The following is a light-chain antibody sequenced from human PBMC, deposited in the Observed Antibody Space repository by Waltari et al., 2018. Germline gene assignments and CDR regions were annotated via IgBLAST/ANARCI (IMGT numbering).Light chain of an antibody. CDR3: QQYYDIQWT. CDR1: QSVLYSSNNKNY. CDR2: WAS. J-gene: IGKJ1*01. Sequence: DIVMTQSPDSLAVSLGERATINCKSSQSVLYSSNNKNYLAWYQQKPGQPPKLLIYWASTRESGVPDRFSGSGSGTDFTLTISSLQAEDVAVYYCQQYYDIQWTFGQGTKVEIK. V-gene: IGKV4-1*01.